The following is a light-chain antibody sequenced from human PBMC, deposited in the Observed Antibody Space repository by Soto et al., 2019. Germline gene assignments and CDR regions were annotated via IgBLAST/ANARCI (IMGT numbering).Light chain of an antibody. CDR2: DAS. J-gene: IGKJ1*01. CDR1: RSISTW. V-gene: IGKV1-5*01. Sequence: DIQMTQSPSTLSASVGDRVTITCRASRSISTWLAWYQQKPGKAPNLLIYDASSLESGVPSRFSGRGSGTEITLTISSLQPDDFATYYCQQYNTYWTFGQGTKVEIK. CDR3: QQYNTYWT.